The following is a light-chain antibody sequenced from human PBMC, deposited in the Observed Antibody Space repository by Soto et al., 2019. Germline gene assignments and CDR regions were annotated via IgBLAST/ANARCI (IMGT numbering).Light chain of an antibody. V-gene: IGLV2-14*03. CDR3: IAYTVSRTYV. J-gene: IGLJ1*01. CDR2: NVY. Sequence: SPLTQPASDSMSTGHSTTISVTGPTSNGVAYNFVSLHQQHPGKTPKLMIYNVYARPSGISYRCSGSKSGNTASLTISGLQGEDEVYYYCIAYTVSRTYVFGTGTKVTVL. CDR1: TSNGVAYNF.